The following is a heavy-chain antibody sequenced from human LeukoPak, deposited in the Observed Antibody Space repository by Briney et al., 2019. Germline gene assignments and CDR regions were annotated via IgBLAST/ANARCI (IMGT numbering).Heavy chain of an antibody. Sequence: SETLSLTCAVYGGSFSGYYWSWTRQPPGKGLEWIGEINHSGSTNYNPSLKSRVTISVDTSKNQFSLKLSSVTAADTAVYYCARGQMVAATPSAEYFQHWGQGTLVTVSS. J-gene: IGHJ1*01. CDR2: INHSGST. D-gene: IGHD2-15*01. CDR1: GGSFSGYY. CDR3: ARGQMVAATPSAEYFQH. V-gene: IGHV4-34*01.